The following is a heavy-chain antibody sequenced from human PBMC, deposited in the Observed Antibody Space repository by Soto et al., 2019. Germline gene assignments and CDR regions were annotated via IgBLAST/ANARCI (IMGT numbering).Heavy chain of an antibody. CDR2: INAGNGNT. Sequence: ASVKVSCKDSGYTFTSYAMHWVRQAPGQRLEWMGWINAGNGNTKYSQKFQGRVTITRDTSASTAYMELSSLRSEDTAVYYYASDSKSSSHLFKNLPDRKYIDYWGQGTLVTVSS. V-gene: IGHV1-3*01. CDR1: GYTFTSYA. D-gene: IGHD6-6*01. CDR3: ASDSKSSSHLFKNLPDRKYIDY. J-gene: IGHJ4*02.